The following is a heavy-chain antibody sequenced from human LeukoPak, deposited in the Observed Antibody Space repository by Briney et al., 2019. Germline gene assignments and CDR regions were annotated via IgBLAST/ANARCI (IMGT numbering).Heavy chain of an antibody. CDR3: AKAGCSGGSCYFDP. CDR2: ISGSGNT. J-gene: IGHJ5*02. CDR1: GFTFSSYA. Sequence: GGSLRLSCAASGFTFSSYAMNWVRQPPGKGLVWVSSISGSGNTYYADSVRGRLTISRDNSKNTLYLQMNSLRVDDTAIYCCAKAGCSGGSCYFDPWGQGTLVTVSS. D-gene: IGHD2-15*01. V-gene: IGHV3-23*01.